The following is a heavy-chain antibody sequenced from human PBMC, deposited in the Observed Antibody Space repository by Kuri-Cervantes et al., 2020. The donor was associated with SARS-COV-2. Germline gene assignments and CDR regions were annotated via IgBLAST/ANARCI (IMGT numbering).Heavy chain of an antibody. J-gene: IGHJ6*03. Sequence: ASVKVSCKAAGYTFTSYGISWVRQAPGQGLEWMGWISAYNGNTNYAQKLQGRVTMTTDTSTSTAYMELRSLRAEDTAVYYCARWNYYYYMDVRGKGTTVTVSS. CDR1: GYTFTSYG. CDR3: ARWNYYYYMDV. V-gene: IGHV1-18*01. CDR2: ISAYNGNT.